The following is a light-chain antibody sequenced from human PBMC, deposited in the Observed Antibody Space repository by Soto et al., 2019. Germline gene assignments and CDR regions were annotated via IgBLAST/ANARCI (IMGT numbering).Light chain of an antibody. CDR2: DNN. CDR1: SSNIGNNY. V-gene: IGLV1-51*01. J-gene: IGLJ1*01. CDR3: GTWDSSLSVNYV. Sequence: QSVLTHPPSVSAAPGQKVTISCSGSSSNIGNNYVSWYQQLPGTAPKLLIYDNNKRPSGIPDRFSGSKSGTSATLGITGLQTGDEADYYCGTWDSSLSVNYVFGTGTKVTVL.